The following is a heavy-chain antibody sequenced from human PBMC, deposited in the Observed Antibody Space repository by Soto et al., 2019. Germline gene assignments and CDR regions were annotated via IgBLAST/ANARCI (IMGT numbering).Heavy chain of an antibody. CDR1: GFTFSNAW. CDR3: ATDQGSVVVAAARWFDP. D-gene: IGHD2-15*01. V-gene: IGHV3-15*01. J-gene: IGHJ5*02. Sequence: GGSLRLSCAASGFTFSNAWMSWVRQAPGKGLEWVGRIKSKTDGGTTDYATPVKGRVTISRDDSKNTLNLQMIRLKTGDTAVYYGATDQGSVVVAAARWFDPWGQGTLVTVSS. CDR2: IKSKTDGGTT.